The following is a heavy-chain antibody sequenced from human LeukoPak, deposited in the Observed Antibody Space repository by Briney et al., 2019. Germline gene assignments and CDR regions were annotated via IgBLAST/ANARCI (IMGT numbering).Heavy chain of an antibody. CDR2: INPNRGGT. CDR3: ARDFRYGSGSYKYYYYFYMDV. CDR1: GYTFTCYY. V-gene: IGHV1-2*02. D-gene: IGHD3-10*01. Sequence: ASVKVSCKASGYTFTCYYMHWVRQAPGQGREGMGWINPNRGGTNYAQKFQGRVTMTRDTSISTAYMELSRLRSDDTAVYYCARDFRYGSGSYKYYYYFYMDVWGKGTTVTVSS. J-gene: IGHJ6*03.